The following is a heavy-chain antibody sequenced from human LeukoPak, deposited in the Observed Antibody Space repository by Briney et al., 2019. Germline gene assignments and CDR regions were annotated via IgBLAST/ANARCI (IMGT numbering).Heavy chain of an antibody. J-gene: IGHJ4*02. CDR3: ARLGDSTSRLYYFDY. Sequence: SETVSLTCTVSGGSISSYYWSWIRQPPGKGLEWIGYISYSGSTYYNPSLKSRDTKSVDTSKSQFSLKLSSVTAADTAVYYCARLGDSTSRLYYFDYWGQGTLVADPS. CDR2: ISYSGST. V-gene: IGHV4-59*08. CDR1: GGSISSYY. D-gene: IGHD6-6*01.